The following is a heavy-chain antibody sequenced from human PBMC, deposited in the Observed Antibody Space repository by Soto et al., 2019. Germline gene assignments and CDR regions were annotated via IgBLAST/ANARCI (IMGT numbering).Heavy chain of an antibody. CDR3: AKMEGMDPWAYSFDY. D-gene: IGHD2-2*03. J-gene: IGHJ4*02. CDR2: IYGGGNGP. Sequence: EVQVLESGGGLVQPGGSLRLSCAATGFTFSDFAMSLVRQAPGKGLEWVSRIYGGGNGPHYADSVKGPVTISRDNSKTTLYLQMNSLRAEDTAVYYCAKMEGMDPWAYSFDYWGQGTLVTVSS. CDR1: GFTFSDFA. V-gene: IGHV3-23*01.